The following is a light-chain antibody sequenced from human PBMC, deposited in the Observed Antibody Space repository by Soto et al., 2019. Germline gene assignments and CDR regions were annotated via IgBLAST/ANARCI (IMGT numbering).Light chain of an antibody. V-gene: IGKV1-16*02. Sequence: DIQMTQSPSSLSASVGDRVTITCRASQDINNYLAWFQQKPGKAPKSLIYGASTLQPGVPSKFSGSASGTDFTLTITSLQPEDFATYYCQQYHSYPPSFGQGTKVEI. J-gene: IGKJ1*01. CDR2: GAS. CDR1: QDINNY. CDR3: QQYHSYPPS.